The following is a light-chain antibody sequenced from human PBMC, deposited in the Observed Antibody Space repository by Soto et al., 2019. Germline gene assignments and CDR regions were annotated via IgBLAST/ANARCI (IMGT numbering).Light chain of an antibody. Sequence: DIQMTQSPSSLSASVGDRVTITCRASQSISTYLNWYQQKPGRAPNLLIYATSTLQSGVPSRFSGSGSGTDFNLTISSLQPEDFAAYYCQQTYTTPPFTFGQGTKLEIK. CDR2: ATS. CDR1: QSISTY. J-gene: IGKJ2*01. V-gene: IGKV1-39*01. CDR3: QQTYTTPPFT.